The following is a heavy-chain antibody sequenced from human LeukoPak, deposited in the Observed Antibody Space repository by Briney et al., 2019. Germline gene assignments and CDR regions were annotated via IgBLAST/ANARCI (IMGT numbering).Heavy chain of an antibody. CDR1: GFTFDDYA. V-gene: IGHV3-9*03. CDR3: AKGDHYDFWSGPGGY. J-gene: IGHJ4*02. CDR2: ISWNSGSI. Sequence: GGSLRLSCAASGFTFDDYAMHWVRQAPGKGLEWVSGISWNSGSIGYADSVKGRFTISRDNAKNSLYLQMNSLRAEDMALYYCAKGDHYDFWSGPGGYWGQGTLVTVSS. D-gene: IGHD3-3*01.